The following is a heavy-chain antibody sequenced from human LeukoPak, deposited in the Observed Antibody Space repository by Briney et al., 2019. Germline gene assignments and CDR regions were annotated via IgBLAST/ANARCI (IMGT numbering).Heavy chain of an antibody. V-gene: IGHV3-23*01. Sequence: GGSLRLSCAASGFSFSSYAMSWVRQAPGKGLEWVSGLSVSGSSTYFADSVKGRFTISRDNSKNTLYLQMNSLGAEDTAVYYCAKVAPYGNYVFDRWGQGTLVTVSS. CDR2: LSVSGSST. CDR1: GFSFSSYA. J-gene: IGHJ4*02. D-gene: IGHD3-10*02. CDR3: AKVAPYGNYVFDR.